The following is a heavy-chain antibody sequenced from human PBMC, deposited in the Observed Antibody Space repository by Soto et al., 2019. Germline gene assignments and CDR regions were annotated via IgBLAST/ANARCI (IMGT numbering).Heavy chain of an antibody. Sequence: EVQLVESGAGVIGPGGSLRLSCAASGFTFDDYGMSWVRQAPGKGLEWVSGINWNGGSTGYADSVKGRFTISRDNAKNSLYLQMNSLRAEDKALYHCARSPDYGDYVSGDYWGQGTLVTVSS. CDR1: GFTFDDYG. V-gene: IGHV3-20*01. CDR3: ARSPDYGDYVSGDY. CDR2: INWNGGST. D-gene: IGHD4-17*01. J-gene: IGHJ4*02.